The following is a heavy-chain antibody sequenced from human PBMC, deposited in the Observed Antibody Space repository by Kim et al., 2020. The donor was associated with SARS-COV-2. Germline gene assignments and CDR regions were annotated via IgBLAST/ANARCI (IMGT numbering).Heavy chain of an antibody. CDR2: IYYSGST. J-gene: IGHJ4*02. V-gene: IGHV4-39*01. CDR1: GGSISSSSYY. Sequence: SETLSLTCTVSGGSISSSSYYWGWIRQPPGKGLEWIGSIYYSGSTYYNPSLKSRVTISVDTSKNQFSLKLSSVTAADTAVYYCARLGYDSSGYYYEKWGQGTLVTVSS. D-gene: IGHD3-22*01. CDR3: ARLGYDSSGYYYEK.